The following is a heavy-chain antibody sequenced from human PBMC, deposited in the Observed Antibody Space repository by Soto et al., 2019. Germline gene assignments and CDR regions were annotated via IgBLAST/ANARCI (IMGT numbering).Heavy chain of an antibody. V-gene: IGHV4-31*03. D-gene: IGHD6-25*01. CDR1: GDSISRNGHF. CDR2: IYYSGSS. CDR3: AGQTFTIAAASYGRSNWFDP. J-gene: IGHJ5*02. Sequence: SETLSLTCTVSGDSISRNGHFWTWIRQHPGKGLEWIGYIYYSGSSYYNPSLKSRLTMSIDTSKNEFSLRLNSVTAADTAVYYCAGQTFTIAAASYGRSNWFDPWGPGTLVTVSS.